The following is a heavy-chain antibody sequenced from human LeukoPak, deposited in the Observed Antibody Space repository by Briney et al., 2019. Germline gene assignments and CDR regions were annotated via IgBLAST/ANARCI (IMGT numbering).Heavy chain of an antibody. V-gene: IGHV3-21*01. J-gene: IGHJ5*02. CDR2: ISGVGASYI. Sequence: GGSLRLPCEVSEFALERYTMSWVRQAPGKGLEWVSSISGVGASYIFYADSVKGRFTISRDNARNSLYLQMDSLKVEDTALYYCARGAETLWSGYRRTNWFDPWGQGTLVTVSS. CDR1: EFALERYT. CDR3: ARGAETLWSGYRRTNWFDP. D-gene: IGHD3-3*01.